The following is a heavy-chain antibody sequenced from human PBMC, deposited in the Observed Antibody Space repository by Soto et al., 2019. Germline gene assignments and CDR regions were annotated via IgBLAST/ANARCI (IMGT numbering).Heavy chain of an antibody. CDR1: GDSVSGGDSY. CDR2: TSFSGYT. CDR3: VRGGNPYHYATSGPGTFDK. V-gene: IGHV4-30-4*01. Sequence: QVQLQESGPGLVKPSQTLSLTCTVSGDSVSGGDSYWSWIRQPPGKALEGIGYTSFSGYTSYTPSLKSRATISVDMSKAQFSLRLTSVTAADTAIYYCVRGGNPYHYATSGPGTFDKWGQGTLVSVSS. D-gene: IGHD3-22*01. J-gene: IGHJ4*02.